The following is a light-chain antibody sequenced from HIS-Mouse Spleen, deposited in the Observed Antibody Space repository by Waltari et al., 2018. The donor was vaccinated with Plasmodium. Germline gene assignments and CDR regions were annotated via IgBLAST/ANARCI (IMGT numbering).Light chain of an antibody. Sequence: SYELTQQPSVSVSPGQTARITFYGVALPKKYAYWYQQKSGQAPVLVIYEDSKRPSGIPERFSGSSSGTMATLTISGAQVEDEADYYCYSTDSSGNHRVFGGGTKLTVL. J-gene: IGLJ3*02. V-gene: IGLV3-10*01. CDR3: YSTDSSGNHRV. CDR2: EDS. CDR1: ALPKKY.